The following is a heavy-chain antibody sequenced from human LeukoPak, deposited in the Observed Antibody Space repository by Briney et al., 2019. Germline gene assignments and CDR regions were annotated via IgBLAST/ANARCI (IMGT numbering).Heavy chain of an antibody. CDR3: ARVTCSGGSCHFDY. Sequence: GASVKVSCKASGYTFTGYYMHWVRQAPGQGLEWMGWNNPNSGGTNYAQKFQGRVTMTRDTSISTAYMELSRLRSDDTAVYYCARVTCSGGSCHFDYWGQGTLVTVSS. J-gene: IGHJ4*02. V-gene: IGHV1-2*02. D-gene: IGHD2-15*01. CDR2: NNPNSGGT. CDR1: GYTFTGYY.